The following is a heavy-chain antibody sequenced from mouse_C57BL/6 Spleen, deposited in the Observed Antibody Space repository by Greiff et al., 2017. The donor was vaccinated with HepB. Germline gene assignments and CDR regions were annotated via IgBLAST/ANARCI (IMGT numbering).Heavy chain of an antibody. J-gene: IGHJ4*01. CDR1: GYTFTSYW. CDR2: IDPSDSET. CDR3: ARLRGNYAMDY. V-gene: IGHV1-52*01. Sequence: QVQLQQPGAELVRPGSSVKLSCKASGYTFTSYWMHWVKQRPIQGLEWIGNIDPSDSETHYNQKFKDKATLTVDKSSSTAYMQLSSLTSEDSAVYYCARLRGNYAMDYWGQGTSVTVSS.